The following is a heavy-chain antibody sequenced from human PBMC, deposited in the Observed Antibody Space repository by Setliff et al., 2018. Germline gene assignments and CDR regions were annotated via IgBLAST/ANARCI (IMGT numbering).Heavy chain of an antibody. CDR2: IKSKTDGGTT. D-gene: IGHD3-3*01. Sequence: GGSLRLSCAASGFTFSNAWMSWVRQAPGKGLEWVGRIKSKTDGGTTDYAAPVKGRFTISRDDSKNTLYLQMNSLKTEDTAVYYCTRERSEDFWSGYPYYYYMDVWGKGTTVTVSS. J-gene: IGHJ6*03. CDR3: TRERSEDFWSGYPYYYYMDV. V-gene: IGHV3-15*01. CDR1: GFTFSNAW.